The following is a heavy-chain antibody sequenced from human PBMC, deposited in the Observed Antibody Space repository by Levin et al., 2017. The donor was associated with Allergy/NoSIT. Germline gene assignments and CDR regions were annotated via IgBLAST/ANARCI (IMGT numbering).Heavy chain of an antibody. Sequence: AGGSLRLSCAASGFTFSSYAMHWVRQAPGKGLEWVAVISYDGSNKYYADSVKGRFTISRDNSKNTLYLQMNSLRAEDTAVYYCARDIAAEAFWSGYYGDWGQGTLVTVSS. CDR3: ARDIAAEAFWSGYYGD. J-gene: IGHJ4*02. V-gene: IGHV3-30-3*01. D-gene: IGHD3-3*01. CDR1: GFTFSSYA. CDR2: ISYDGSNK.